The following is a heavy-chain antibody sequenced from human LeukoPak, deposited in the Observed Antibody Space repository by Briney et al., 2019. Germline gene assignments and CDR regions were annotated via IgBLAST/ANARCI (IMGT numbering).Heavy chain of an antibody. V-gene: IGHV3-48*03. CDR2: ISESGTYI. Sequence: GGSLRLSCAASGFTFSNYEMNWARQAPGKGLEWVSYISESGTYIFYADSVKGRFTISRDNVKDSLYLQMNSLRAEDTAVYYCARGEGQYCSGGNCFSGRYFDYWGQGTLVTVSS. CDR3: ARGEGQYCSGGNCFSGRYFDY. CDR1: GFTFSNYE. D-gene: IGHD2-15*01. J-gene: IGHJ4*02.